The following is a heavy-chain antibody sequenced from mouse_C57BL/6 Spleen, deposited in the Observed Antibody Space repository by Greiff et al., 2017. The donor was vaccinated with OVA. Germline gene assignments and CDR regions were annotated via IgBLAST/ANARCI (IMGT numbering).Heavy chain of an antibody. CDR3: ARSSSSDYERDWYFDV. V-gene: IGHV1-58*01. J-gene: IGHJ1*03. D-gene: IGHD2-4*01. CDR2: IYIGNGYT. CDR1: GYTFTSYG. Sequence: VQLKQSGAELVRPGSSVKMSCTTSGYTFTSYGINWVKQRPGQGLEWIGYIYIGNGYTEYNEKFKGKATLTSDTSSSTAYMQLSSLTSEDSAFYFCARSSSSDYERDWYFDVWGTGTTVTVSS.